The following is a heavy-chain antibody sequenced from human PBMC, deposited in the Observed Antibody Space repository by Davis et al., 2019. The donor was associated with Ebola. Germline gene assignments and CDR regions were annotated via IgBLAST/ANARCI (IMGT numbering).Heavy chain of an antibody. V-gene: IGHV3-33*01. CDR2: IWYDGSNK. CDR3: ARDCCTNGVCYCWGRVIDP. Sequence: GESLKISCAASGFTFSSYGMHWVRQAPGKGLEWVAVIWYDGSNKYYADSVKGRFTISRDNSKNTLYLQMNSLRAEDTAVYYCARDCCTNGVCYCWGRVIDPWGQGTLVTVSS. CDR1: GFTFSSYG. J-gene: IGHJ5*02. D-gene: IGHD2-8*01.